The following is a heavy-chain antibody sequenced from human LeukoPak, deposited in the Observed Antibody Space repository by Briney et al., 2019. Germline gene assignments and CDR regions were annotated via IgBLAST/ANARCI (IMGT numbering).Heavy chain of an antibody. Sequence: SQTPSLTCTVSGGSISSGDYYWSWIRQPPGKGLEWIGYIYYSGSTYYNPSLKSRVTISVDTSKNQFSLKLSSVTAADTAVYYCARFVVVPASLYYFDYWGQGTLVTVSS. CDR3: ARFVVVPASLYYFDY. J-gene: IGHJ4*02. D-gene: IGHD2-2*01. CDR2: IYYSGST. V-gene: IGHV4-30-4*01. CDR1: GGSISSGDYY.